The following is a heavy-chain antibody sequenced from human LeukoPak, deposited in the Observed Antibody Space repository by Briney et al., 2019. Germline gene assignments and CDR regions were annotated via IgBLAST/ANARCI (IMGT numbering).Heavy chain of an antibody. CDR3: AVKGAPLTYFDY. D-gene: IGHD1-26*01. Sequence: SETLSLTCAVYGGSFSGYYWSWIRQPPGKGLEWIGGINHSGSTNYNPSLKSRVTISVDTSKNQFSLKLSSVTAADTAVYYCAVKGAPLTYFDYWGQGTLVTVSS. J-gene: IGHJ4*02. CDR2: INHSGST. V-gene: IGHV4-34*01. CDR1: GGSFSGYY.